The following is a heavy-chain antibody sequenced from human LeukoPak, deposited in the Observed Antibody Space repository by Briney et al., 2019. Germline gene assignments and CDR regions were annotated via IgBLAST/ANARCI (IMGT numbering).Heavy chain of an antibody. V-gene: IGHV3-23*01. D-gene: IGHD6-13*01. Sequence: PGGSLRLSCAVSGFTFSSYAMSWVRQAPGKGLEWVPAISGSGGSTYYADSVRGRFTVSRDNSKNTLYLQMNSLRAEDTAVYYCAKVRAAAGVDVDYWGQGTLVTVSS. CDR2: ISGSGGST. CDR3: AKVRAAAGVDVDY. J-gene: IGHJ4*02. CDR1: GFTFSSYA.